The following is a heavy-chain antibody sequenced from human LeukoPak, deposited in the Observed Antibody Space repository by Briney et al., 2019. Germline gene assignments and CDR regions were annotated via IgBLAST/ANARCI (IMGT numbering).Heavy chain of an antibody. D-gene: IGHD3-3*01. V-gene: IGHV3-53*01. CDR2: IESGGST. J-gene: IGHJ4*02. CDR1: GFTVSSKY. CDR3: AKKNDFWSGYYDY. Sequence: GGSLRLSCAASGFTVSSKYMNWVRQAPGKGLEWVSVIESGGSTYYADSVKGRFTVSRDNFQNTLYLQMNSLRAEDTAVYYCAKKNDFWSGYYDYWGQGTLVTVSS.